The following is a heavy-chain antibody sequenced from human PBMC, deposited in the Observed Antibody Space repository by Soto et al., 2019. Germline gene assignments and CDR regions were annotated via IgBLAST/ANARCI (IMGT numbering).Heavy chain of an antibody. CDR1: GFPFSSYW. J-gene: IGHJ4*02. CDR3: ARDWRDGDNHGPDY. CDR2: IKPDGSEK. D-gene: IGHD3-3*01. Sequence: EVQLVESGGGLVQPGGSLRLSCAASGFPFSSYWLSWVRQAPGKGLEWVANIKPDGSEKYYVDSVRGRFTISRDNAKNSLSLQMNSLRAEDTAVYYCARDWRDGDNHGPDYWGQGTLVTVSS. V-gene: IGHV3-7*04.